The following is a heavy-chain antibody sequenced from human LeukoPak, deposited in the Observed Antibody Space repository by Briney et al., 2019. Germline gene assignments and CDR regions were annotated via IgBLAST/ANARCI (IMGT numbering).Heavy chain of an antibody. CDR2: ISYDGSNK. CDR1: GFTFSSYG. D-gene: IGHD3-22*01. J-gene: IGHJ4*02. V-gene: IGHV3-30*03. Sequence: GRSLRLSCAASGFTFSSYGMHWVRQAPGKGLEWVAVISYDGSNKYYADSVKGRFTISRDNSKNTLYPQMNSLRAEDTAVYYCATYDSSGYLDYWGQGTLVTVSS. CDR3: ATYDSSGYLDY.